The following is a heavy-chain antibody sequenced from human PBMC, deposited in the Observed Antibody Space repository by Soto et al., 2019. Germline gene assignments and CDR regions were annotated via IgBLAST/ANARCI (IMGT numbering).Heavy chain of an antibody. Sequence: EVQLVESGGGLVQPGGSLRLSCAASGFAFSNYEMNWVRQAPGKGLEWVSYISLSGSTIYYADSVQGRFTIYRDDAKNSLYLQMNSLRADDTAVYYCARESFSASPNFFDYWGQGTLVTVSS. J-gene: IGHJ4*02. CDR1: GFAFSNYE. CDR3: ARESFSASPNFFDY. D-gene: IGHD3-3*02. CDR2: ISLSGSTI. V-gene: IGHV3-48*03.